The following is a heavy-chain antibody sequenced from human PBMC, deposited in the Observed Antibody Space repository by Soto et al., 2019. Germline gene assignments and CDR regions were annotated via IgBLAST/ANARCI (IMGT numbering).Heavy chain of an antibody. CDR3: ATLPSSEKFFDY. CDR2: IWYDGSNK. Sequence: GGSLSLSCAAPGFTLSSYGMHWVRQAPGKGLEWVAVIWYDGSNKYYADSVKGRFTISRDNSKNTLYLQMNSLRAEDTAVYYCATLPSSEKFFDYWGQGTLVTVSS. CDR1: GFTLSSYG. J-gene: IGHJ4*02. V-gene: IGHV3-33*01. D-gene: IGHD3-10*01.